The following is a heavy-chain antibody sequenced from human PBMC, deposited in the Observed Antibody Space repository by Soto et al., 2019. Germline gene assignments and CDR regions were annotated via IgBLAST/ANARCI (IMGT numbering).Heavy chain of an antibody. Sequence: EVQLVESGGGLIQPGGSLRLSCAVSGFTVSNNYMSWVRQAPGKGLEGVSVIYSGGYTAYGDSVKGRFTISRDNSKNTLYLKMNRLGAEGTVLFSWATHPGGGGYWGQGTLVTVSS. D-gene: IGHD3-10*01. V-gene: IGHV3-53*01. CDR2: IYSGGYT. J-gene: IGHJ4*02. CDR1: GFTVSNNY. CDR3: ATHPGGGGY.